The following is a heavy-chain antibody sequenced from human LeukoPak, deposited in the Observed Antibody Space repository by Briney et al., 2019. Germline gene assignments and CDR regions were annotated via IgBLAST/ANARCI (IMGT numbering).Heavy chain of an antibody. CDR3: ARHSCTTSSCTGFYGMDV. V-gene: IGHV4-39*01. Sequence: SETRSLTCTVSGGSISSSSYHWGWIRQAPGTGLEWIANMFFSGSTYYNPSLKGRVSISVVTSKNQFSLRLPSVTAADTAVYYCARHSCTTSSCTGFYGMDVWGQGTSVTVSS. CDR1: GGSISSSSYH. CDR2: MFFSGST. J-gene: IGHJ6*02. D-gene: IGHD2/OR15-2a*01.